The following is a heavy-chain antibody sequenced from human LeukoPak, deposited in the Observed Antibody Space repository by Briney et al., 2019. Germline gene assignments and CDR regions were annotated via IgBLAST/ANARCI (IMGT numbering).Heavy chain of an antibody. Sequence: GGSLRLSCAASGFTFSNYLMNWVRQAPGKGLEWVSSMSGSGDITYYADSVKGRFTMSRDSSKNTLYLQMNSLRAEDTAVYYCAQGDSGYENYYYYYYMGVWGKGTTVTVSS. CDR3: AQGDSGYENYYYYYYMGV. D-gene: IGHD5-12*01. CDR1: GFTFSNYL. J-gene: IGHJ6*03. V-gene: IGHV3-23*01. CDR2: MSGSGDIT.